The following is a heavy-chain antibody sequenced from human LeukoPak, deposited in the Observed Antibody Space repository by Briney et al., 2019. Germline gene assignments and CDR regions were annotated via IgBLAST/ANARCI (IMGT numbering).Heavy chain of an antibody. D-gene: IGHD3-10*01. J-gene: IGHJ4*02. CDR1: GGSISSYY. V-gene: IGHV4-59*05. Sequence: SETLSLTCTVSGGSISSYYWSWIRQPPGKGLEWIGSIYYSGSTHYNPSLKSRVTISVDTSKNQISLKLSSVTAADTAVYYCARWGDCFDYWGQGTLVTVSS. CDR3: ARWGDCFDY. CDR2: IYYSGST.